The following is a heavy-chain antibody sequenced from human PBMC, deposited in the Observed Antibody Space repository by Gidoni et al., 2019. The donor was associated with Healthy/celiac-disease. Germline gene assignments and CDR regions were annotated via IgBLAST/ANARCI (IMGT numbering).Heavy chain of an antibody. Sequence: EVQLVESGGGLVQPGGSLRLSCAASGSPFSSYWMHWVRPAPGKGLVWVSRINSDGSSTSYADSVKGRFTISRDNAKNTLYLQMNSLRAEDTAVYYCAREDYYDILTADYWGQGTLVTVSS. CDR1: GSPFSSYW. CDR3: AREDYYDILTADY. V-gene: IGHV3-74*01. CDR2: INSDGSST. D-gene: IGHD3-9*01. J-gene: IGHJ4*02.